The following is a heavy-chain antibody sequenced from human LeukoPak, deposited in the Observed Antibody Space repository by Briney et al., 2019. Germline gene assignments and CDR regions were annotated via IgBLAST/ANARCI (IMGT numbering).Heavy chain of an antibody. J-gene: IGHJ4*02. CDR2: IYTSGST. Sequence: PSETLSLTCTVSGGSISSGDYYWSWIRQPAGKGLEWIGRIYTSGSTNYNPSLKSRVTMSVDTSKNQFSLKLSSVTAADTAVYYCARDFEVWDYDFWSGYPYYFDYWGQGTLVTVSS. D-gene: IGHD3-3*01. V-gene: IGHV4-61*02. CDR3: ARDFEVWDYDFWSGYPYYFDY. CDR1: GGSISSGDYY.